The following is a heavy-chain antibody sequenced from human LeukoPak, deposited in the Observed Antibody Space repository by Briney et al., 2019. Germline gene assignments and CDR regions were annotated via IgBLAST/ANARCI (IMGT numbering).Heavy chain of an antibody. CDR1: GFTFSDYY. CDR2: ISSSGSTI. CDR3: AKVRRGSYYPYYYYGMDV. J-gene: IGHJ6*02. V-gene: IGHV3-11*04. Sequence: PGGSLRLSCAASGFTFSDYYMSWIRQAPGKGLEWVSYISSSGSTIYYADSVKGRFTISRDNAKNSLYLQMNSLRAEDTAVYYCAKVRRGSYYPYYYYGMDVWGQGTTVTVSS. D-gene: IGHD1-26*01.